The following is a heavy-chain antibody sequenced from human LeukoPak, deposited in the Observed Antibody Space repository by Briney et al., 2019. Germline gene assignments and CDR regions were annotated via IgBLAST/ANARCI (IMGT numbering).Heavy chain of an antibody. J-gene: IGHJ6*03. D-gene: IGHD5-18*01. CDR1: GGSMSSSSYY. CDR3: ARPRTAISGAYYYYYMDV. CDR2: IYYSGST. Sequence: SETLSLTCTVSGGSMSSSSYYWGWIRQPPGKGLEWIGSIYYSGSTNYNPSLTSRVTISVDTSKNQFSLNLSSVTAADTAVYYCARPRTAISGAYYYYYMDVWGKGTTVTVSS. V-gene: IGHV4-39*07.